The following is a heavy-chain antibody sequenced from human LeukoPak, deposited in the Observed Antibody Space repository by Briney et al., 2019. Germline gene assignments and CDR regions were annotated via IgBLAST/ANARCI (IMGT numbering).Heavy chain of an antibody. CDR1: GFTFSNAW. CDR2: IKSKIDGGTT. J-gene: IGHJ3*02. D-gene: IGHD3-22*01. CDR3: TTYYYYSSGYFGDGFDI. V-gene: IGHV3-15*01. Sequence: NPGGSLRLSCAASGFTFSNAWMSWVRQAPGKGLEWVGRIKSKIDGGTTDYAAPVKGRFTISRDDSKNTLYLQMNSLKTEDTAVYYCTTYYYYSSGYFGDGFDIWGQGTMVTVSS.